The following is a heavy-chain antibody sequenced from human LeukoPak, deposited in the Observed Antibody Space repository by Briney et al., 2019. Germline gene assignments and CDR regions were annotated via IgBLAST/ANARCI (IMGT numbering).Heavy chain of an antibody. D-gene: IGHD1-26*01. CDR3: ACLEGATGY. Sequence: SETLSLTCTVSGGSISSSNYYWGWIRQPPGKGLEWIGYIYTSGSTNYNPSLKSRVTISVDTSKNQFSLKLSSVTAADTAVYYCACLEGATGYWGQGTLVTVSS. CDR1: GGSISSSNYY. J-gene: IGHJ4*02. CDR2: IYTSGST. V-gene: IGHV4-61*05.